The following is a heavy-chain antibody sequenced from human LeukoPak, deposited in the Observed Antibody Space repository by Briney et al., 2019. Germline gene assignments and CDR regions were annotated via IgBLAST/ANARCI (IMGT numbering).Heavy chain of an antibody. CDR3: ARLDYSSGWFPY. J-gene: IGHJ4*02. Sequence: KSSETLSLTCTVSGGSISSYYWSWVRQPPGKGLEWIGYIYYSGSTNYNPSLKSRVTLSVDTSKNQFSLRLSSVTAADTAVYYCARLDYSSGWFPYWGQGTLVTVSS. CDR1: GGSISSYY. D-gene: IGHD6-19*01. V-gene: IGHV4-59*08. CDR2: IYYSGST.